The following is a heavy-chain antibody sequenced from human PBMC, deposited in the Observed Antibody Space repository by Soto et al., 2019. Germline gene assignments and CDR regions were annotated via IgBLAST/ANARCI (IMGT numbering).Heavy chain of an antibody. D-gene: IGHD2-15*01. CDR1: GGTFSSYA. Sequence: QVQLVQSGAEVKKPGSSVKVSCKASGGTFSSYAISWVRQAPGQGLEWMGGIIPIFGTANYAQKFQGRATFTAEDSKSTAYMGLRSLGSEDTAVYYCARVARRDAGTKVVANWFDPWGQGTLVTVSS. V-gene: IGHV1-69*12. CDR3: ARVARRDAGTKVVANWFDP. CDR2: IIPIFGTA. J-gene: IGHJ5*02.